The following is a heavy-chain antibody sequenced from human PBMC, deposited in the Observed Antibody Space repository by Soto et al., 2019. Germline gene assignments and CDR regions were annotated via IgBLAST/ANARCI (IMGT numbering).Heavy chain of an antibody. Sequence: QVQLVESGGGLVKPGGSLRLSCAASGFTFSDYYMSWIRQAPGKGLEWVSYISSSGSTMYYADSVKGRFTISRDNANNSLYLQMNGLRAEDTAVYYCASRYDFWSGYSNAEYFQHWGQGTLVTVSS. CDR2: ISSSGSTM. V-gene: IGHV3-11*01. CDR3: ASRYDFWSGYSNAEYFQH. CDR1: GFTFSDYY. J-gene: IGHJ1*01. D-gene: IGHD3-3*01.